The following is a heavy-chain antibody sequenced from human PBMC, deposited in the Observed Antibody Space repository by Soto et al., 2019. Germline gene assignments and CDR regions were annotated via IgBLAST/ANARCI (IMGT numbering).Heavy chain of an antibody. V-gene: IGHV4-30-2*01. J-gene: IGHJ4*02. D-gene: IGHD5-18*01. Sequence: SETLSLTCAVCGGSISSGGYSWSWIRQPPGKGLEWIGYIYHSGSTYYNPSLKSRVTISVDRSKNQFSLKLSSATAADTAVYYCARSGGYSYGHFDYWGQGTLVTVSS. CDR1: GGSISSGGYS. CDR2: IYHSGST. CDR3: ARSGGYSYGHFDY.